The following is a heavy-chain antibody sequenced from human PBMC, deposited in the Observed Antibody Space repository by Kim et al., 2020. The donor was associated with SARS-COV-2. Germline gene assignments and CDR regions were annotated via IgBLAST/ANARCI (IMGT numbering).Heavy chain of an antibody. J-gene: IGHJ5*02. Sequence: YAQGFTGRFVFSLDTSVSTAYLQISSLKAEDTAVYYCARDKGNPLGWFDPWGQGTLVTVSS. V-gene: IGHV7-4-1*02. CDR3: ARDKGNPLGWFDP. D-gene: IGHD4-4*01.